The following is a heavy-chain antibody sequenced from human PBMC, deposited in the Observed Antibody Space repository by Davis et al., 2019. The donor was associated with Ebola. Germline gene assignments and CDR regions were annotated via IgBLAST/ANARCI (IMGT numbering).Heavy chain of an antibody. V-gene: IGHV3-30*18. Sequence: GESLKISCTASGFTFSHYPMSWVRQAPGKVMEWVAVISPDGSDKNYADSGKGRFTISRDNSKNTLDLQMNSLRPEDTAVYYCAKTRSNWWNDALEIWGRGTMVIVSS. J-gene: IGHJ3*02. D-gene: IGHD2-8*02. CDR1: GFTFSHYP. CDR2: ISPDGSDK. CDR3: AKTRSNWWNDALEI.